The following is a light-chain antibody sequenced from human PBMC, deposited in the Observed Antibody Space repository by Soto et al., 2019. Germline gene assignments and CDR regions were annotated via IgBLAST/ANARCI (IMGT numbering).Light chain of an antibody. CDR1: QNVSSN. CDR2: DAS. J-gene: IGKJ5*01. V-gene: IGKV3-11*01. CDR3: QQRSNWPPIT. Sequence: EIVMTQSPATLSVSPGERATLSCRASQNVSSNLAWYQQKPGQAPRLLIYDASNRATGIPARFSGSWSGTDFTLTISSLEPEDFAVYYCQQRSNWPPITVGPGTRLEIK.